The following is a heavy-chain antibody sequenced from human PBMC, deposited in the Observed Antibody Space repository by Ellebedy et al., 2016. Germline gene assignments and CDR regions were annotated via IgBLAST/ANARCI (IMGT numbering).Heavy chain of an antibody. CDR2: ISGSGGSA. Sequence: GESLKISXAASGFTFSSYAMSWVRQAPGKGLEWVSTISGSGGSAAYYADSVKGRFTISRDNSKNTLYLQMNSLRDEDTAVYYCAREVVVAATPYYFDYWGQGTLVTVSS. V-gene: IGHV3-23*01. CDR3: AREVVVAATPYYFDY. J-gene: IGHJ4*02. D-gene: IGHD2-15*01. CDR1: GFTFSSYA.